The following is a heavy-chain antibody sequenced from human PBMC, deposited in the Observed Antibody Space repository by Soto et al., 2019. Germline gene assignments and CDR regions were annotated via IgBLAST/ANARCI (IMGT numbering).Heavy chain of an antibody. CDR1: GSSFTSYW. J-gene: IGHJ6*02. Sequence: LKISCKGSGSSFTSYWIGWVRQMPGKGLEWMGIIYPGDSDTRYSPSFQGQVTISADKSISTAYLQWSSLKASDTAMYYCARRYYYGSGSYYNPYYYGMDVWGQGTTVTVSS. V-gene: IGHV5-51*01. CDR3: ARRYYYGSGSYYNPYYYGMDV. D-gene: IGHD3-10*01. CDR2: IYPGDSDT.